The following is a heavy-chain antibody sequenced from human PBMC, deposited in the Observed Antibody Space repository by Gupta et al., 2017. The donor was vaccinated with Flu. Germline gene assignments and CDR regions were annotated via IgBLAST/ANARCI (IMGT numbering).Heavy chain of an antibody. CDR2: ISSSGSTI. J-gene: IGHJ3*02. D-gene: IGHD6-19*01. CDR3: ARGGYSSGWYVGSAFDI. V-gene: IGHV3-48*03. Sequence: EVQLVESGGGLVQPGGSLRLSCAASGFTFSSYEMNWVRQAPGKGLEWVSYISSSGSTIYYADSVKGRFTISRDNAKNSLYLQMNSLRAEDTAVYYCARGGYSSGWYVGSAFDIWGQGTMVTVSS. CDR1: GFTFSSYE.